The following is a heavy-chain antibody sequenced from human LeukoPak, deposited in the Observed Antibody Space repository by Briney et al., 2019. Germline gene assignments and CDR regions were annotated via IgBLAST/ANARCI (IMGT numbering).Heavy chain of an antibody. D-gene: IGHD3-22*01. Sequence: GGSLRLSCAASGFTFSSYAMSWVRQAPGKGLEWVGFIRSKAYDGTTEYAASVKGRFTISRDDSKSIAYLQMNSLKTEDTAVYYCTKALIVVAFDWGQGTLVTVSS. J-gene: IGHJ4*02. CDR2: IRSKAYDGTT. V-gene: IGHV3-49*04. CDR3: TKALIVVAFD. CDR1: GFTFSSYA.